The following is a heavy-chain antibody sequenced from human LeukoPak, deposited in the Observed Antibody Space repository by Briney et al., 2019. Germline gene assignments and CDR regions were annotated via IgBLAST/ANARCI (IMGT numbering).Heavy chain of an antibody. D-gene: IGHD3-22*01. CDR3: ARGEGYYDFDY. J-gene: IGHJ4*02. CDR2: IYYSGST. CDR1: GGSISSSSYY. Sequence: SETLSLTCTVSGGSISSSSYYWGWIRQPPGKGLEWIGSIYYSGSTYYNPSLKSRVTISVDTSKNQFSLKLSSVTAADTAVYYCARGEGYYDFDYWGQGTLVTVSS. V-gene: IGHV4-39*07.